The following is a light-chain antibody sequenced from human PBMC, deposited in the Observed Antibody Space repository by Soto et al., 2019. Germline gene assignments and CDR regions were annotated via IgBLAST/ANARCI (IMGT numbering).Light chain of an antibody. CDR3: QQYGSSPLYT. CDR2: GAS. CDR1: QSVTSNY. Sequence: EIVLTQSPGTLSLSPGERATLSCRASQSVTSNYLAWYQQKPGQAPRLLIYGASSRATGIPDRFCGSGSGTDFTLTISRLEPEDFAVYYCQQYGSSPLYTFGQGTKLEIK. J-gene: IGKJ2*01. V-gene: IGKV3-20*01.